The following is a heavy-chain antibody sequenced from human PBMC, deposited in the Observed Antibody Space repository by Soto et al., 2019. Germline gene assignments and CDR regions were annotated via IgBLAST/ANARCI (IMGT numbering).Heavy chain of an antibody. J-gene: IGHJ6*04. CDR3: ARHEGHDPLLVDV. CDR2: IYYSGST. Sequence: PSETLSLTCTVSGGSISSSSYYWGWIRQPPGKGLEWIGSIYYSGSTYYNPSLKSRVTISVDTSKNQFSLKLSSVTAADTAVYYCARHEGHDPLLVDVWGKGTTVTVSS. CDR1: GGSISSSSYY. V-gene: IGHV4-39*01. D-gene: IGHD2-15*01.